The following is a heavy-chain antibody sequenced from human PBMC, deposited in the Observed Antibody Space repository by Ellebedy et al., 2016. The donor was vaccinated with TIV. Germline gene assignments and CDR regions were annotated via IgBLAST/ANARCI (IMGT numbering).Heavy chain of an antibody. V-gene: IGHV3-43*01. Sequence: GGSLRLSCAASGFTFDDYTMHWVRQAPGKGLEWVSLISWDGGSTYYADSVKGRFTISRDNSKNSLFLQMNSLRTEDTALYYCAKGEGDFWSGSLDYWGQGTLVTVSS. CDR1: GFTFDDYT. CDR3: AKGEGDFWSGSLDY. D-gene: IGHD3-3*01. CDR2: ISWDGGST. J-gene: IGHJ4*02.